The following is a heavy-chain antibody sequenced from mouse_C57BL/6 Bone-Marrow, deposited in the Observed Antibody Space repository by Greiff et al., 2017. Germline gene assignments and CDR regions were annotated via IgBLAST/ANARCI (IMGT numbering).Heavy chain of an antibody. CDR1: GFTFSSYG. V-gene: IGHV5-6*01. J-gene: IGHJ1*03. Sequence: EVQRVESGGDLVKPGGSLKLSCAASGFTFSSYGMSWVRQTPDKRLEWVATISSGGSYTYYPDSVKGRFTISRDNAKNTLYLQMSSLKSEDTARYYCASYDYDGVWWYFDVWGTGTTVTVSS. D-gene: IGHD2-4*01. CDR3: ASYDYDGVWWYFDV. CDR2: ISSGGSYT.